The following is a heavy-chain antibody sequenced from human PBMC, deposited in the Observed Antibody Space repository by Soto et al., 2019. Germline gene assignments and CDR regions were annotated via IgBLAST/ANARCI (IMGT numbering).Heavy chain of an antibody. Sequence: QVQLDQSGAEVKKPGASVKVSCKASGFTFTGHYIHWVRQAPGQGLEWMGWINPNSGGTSYAQKFQGRLTMTTDTSITTAYMELSRLSSDDTAFYYCARELGHCTTTVCYREFAFDIWGQGTKVTVSS. CDR3: ARELGHCTTTVCYREFAFDI. CDR2: INPNSGGT. D-gene: IGHD2-2*01. V-gene: IGHV1-2*02. J-gene: IGHJ3*02. CDR1: GFTFTGHY.